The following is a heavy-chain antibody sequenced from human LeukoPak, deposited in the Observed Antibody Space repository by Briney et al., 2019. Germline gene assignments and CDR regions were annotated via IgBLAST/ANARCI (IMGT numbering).Heavy chain of an antibody. J-gene: IGHJ3*02. CDR3: ASRVVVADTDAFDI. D-gene: IGHD2-15*01. CDR2: IKQDGSEK. V-gene: IGHV3-7*01. Sequence: PGGSLRLSCAASGFTFSSYWMSWVRQAPGKGLEWVANIKQDGSEKYYVDSVKGRFTISRDNAKNSLYLQMNSLRAEDTAVYYCASRVVVADTDAFDIWGQGTMVTVSS. CDR1: GFTFSSYW.